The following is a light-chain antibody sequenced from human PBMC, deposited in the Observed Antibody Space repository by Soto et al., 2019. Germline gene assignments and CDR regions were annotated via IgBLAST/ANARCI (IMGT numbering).Light chain of an antibody. CDR3: QQYGSSPRT. CDR2: GAS. J-gene: IGKJ1*01. CDR1: QSVSSSY. Sequence: EIVLTQSPGTLSLSPLERATLSCRASQSVSSSYLAWYQQKPGQAPRLLIYGASSRATGIPDRFSGSGSGTDFTLTISRLEPEDFAVYYCQQYGSSPRTFGQGTKVDI. V-gene: IGKV3-20*01.